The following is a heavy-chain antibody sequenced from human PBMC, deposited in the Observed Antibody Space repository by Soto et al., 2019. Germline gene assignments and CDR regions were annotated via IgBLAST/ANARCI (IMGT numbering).Heavy chain of an antibody. CDR3: VRDGITVRSTKLYC. CDR2: ISNDGRTM. CDR1: GFTLSGYE. Sequence: EVQLVESGGGLVQPGWSLRLSCAASGFTLSGYEMNWVSQAPGKGLEWVSYISNDGRTMYYADSVKGLFTISRDNAQNSLDLQMNSLRAEDTAVYYCVRDGITVRSTKLYCWGQGTLVTVSS. J-gene: IGHJ4*02. V-gene: IGHV3-48*03. D-gene: IGHD1-26*01.